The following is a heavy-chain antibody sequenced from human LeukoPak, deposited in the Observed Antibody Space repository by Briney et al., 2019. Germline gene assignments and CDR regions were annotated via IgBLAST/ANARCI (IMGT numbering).Heavy chain of an antibody. V-gene: IGHV3-33*01. CDR1: GYTFNNYD. D-gene: IGHD4-11*01. J-gene: IGHJ2*01. CDR2: IWNDGSNK. Sequence: GGSLRLSCETSGYTFNNYDKHWVRQTPGKGLEWVAVIWNDGSNKYYADSVKGRFTISRDNTRNAVNLQMDSLRADDTAVYYCARPGDNYRHWYFDLWGRGTRVTVSS. CDR3: ARPGDNYRHWYFDL.